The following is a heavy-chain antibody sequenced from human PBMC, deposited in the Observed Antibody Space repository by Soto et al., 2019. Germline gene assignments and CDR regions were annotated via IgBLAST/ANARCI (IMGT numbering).Heavy chain of an antibody. D-gene: IGHD3-3*01. CDR3: ASGAYYDFWSGYSQFDY. V-gene: IGHV3-33*07. Sequence: PGGSLRLSCVASGFTFSRYGMYWVRQAPGKGLEWVAVIWYDGSNKYYADSVKGRFTISRDNSKNTLYMQMNSLRAEDTAVYYCASGAYYDFWSGYSQFDYWGQGTLVTVSS. CDR1: GFTFSRYG. CDR2: IWYDGSNK. J-gene: IGHJ4*02.